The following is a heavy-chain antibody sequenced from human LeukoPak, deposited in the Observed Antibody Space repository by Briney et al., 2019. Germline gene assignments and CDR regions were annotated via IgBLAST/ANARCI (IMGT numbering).Heavy chain of an antibody. CDR3: VREGPGYCSGGSCYGDAFDI. CDR2: VSNSGSTI. D-gene: IGHD2-15*01. Sequence: PGGSLRLSCVDSLFTLSSYEINWVRQAPGKGVTGVSYVSNSGSTIYYADSVKGRFTISRDNAKNSLYLQMNSLRAEDTAVYYCVREGPGYCSGGSCYGDAFDIWGQGTMVTVSS. J-gene: IGHJ3*02. V-gene: IGHV3-48*03. CDR1: LFTLSSYE.